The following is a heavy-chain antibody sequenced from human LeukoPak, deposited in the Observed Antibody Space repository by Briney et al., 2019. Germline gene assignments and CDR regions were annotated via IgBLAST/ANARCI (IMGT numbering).Heavy chain of an antibody. CDR1: GFTFSSYE. CDR2: ISSSGSTI. J-gene: IGHJ3*02. V-gene: IGHV3-48*03. Sequence: QAGGTLRLSCAASGFTFSSYEMNWVRQAPGKGLEWVSYISSSGSTIYYADSVKSRFTISRDNAKNSLYLQMNSLRAEDTAVYYCARDLSIAARGGIWGQGTMVTVSS. CDR3: ARDLSIAARGGI. D-gene: IGHD6-6*01.